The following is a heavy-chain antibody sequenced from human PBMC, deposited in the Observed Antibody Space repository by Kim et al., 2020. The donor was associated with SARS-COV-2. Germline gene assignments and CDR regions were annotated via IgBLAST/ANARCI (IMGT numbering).Heavy chain of an antibody. CDR1: GGSISSYY. Sequence: SETLSLTCTVSGGSISSYYWSWIRQPPGKGLEWIGYIYYSGSTNYNPSLKSRVTISVDTSKNQFSLKLSSVTAADTAVYYCARRWGLSTAFDIWGQGTMVTVSS. CDR3: ARRWGLSTAFDI. D-gene: IGHD1-26*01. J-gene: IGHJ3*02. CDR2: IYYSGST. V-gene: IGHV4-59*08.